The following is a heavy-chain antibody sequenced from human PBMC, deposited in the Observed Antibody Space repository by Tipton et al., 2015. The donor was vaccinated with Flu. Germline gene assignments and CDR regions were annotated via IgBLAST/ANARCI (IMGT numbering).Heavy chain of an antibody. D-gene: IGHD2/OR15-2a*01. CDR3: ARNMQGSDGFDI. Sequence: TLSLTCTVSGGSISSGGHYWGWIRQHPEKGLEWIGYIYYSGSTYYNPSLKTPVTISLDTSKNQFSLNLRSVTAADTAVYHCARNMQGSDGFDIWGQGTMVTISS. V-gene: IGHV4-31*01. J-gene: IGHJ3*02. CDR1: GGSISSGGHY. CDR2: IYYSGST.